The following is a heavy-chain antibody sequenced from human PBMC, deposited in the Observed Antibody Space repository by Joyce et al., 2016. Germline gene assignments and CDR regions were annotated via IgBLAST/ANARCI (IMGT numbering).Heavy chain of an antibody. CDR3: ARGKNAQLAWIDYFGMDV. J-gene: IGHJ6*02. D-gene: IGHD2-2*03. V-gene: IGHV1-8*01. Sequence: QVQLVQSGAEVKKPGASVRVSCKASGYTFTNYDIHWVRQATGQGLEWLGWMNPHSGKTGYGEKFQGRVTMTWSTSISTAYMDVSSLRSEDTAVYYCARGKNAQLAWIDYFGMDVWGQGTTVYVSS. CDR1: GYTFTNYD. CDR2: MNPHSGKT.